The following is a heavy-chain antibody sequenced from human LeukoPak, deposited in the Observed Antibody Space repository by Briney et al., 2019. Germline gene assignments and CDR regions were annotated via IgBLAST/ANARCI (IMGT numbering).Heavy chain of an antibody. CDR2: ISGNGSST. V-gene: IGHV3-23*01. Sequence: GGSLRLSCAASGFTFSSYAMSWVRQAPGKGLEWVSVISGNGSSTYYADSVKGRLTISRDNSKNTLYLQMNSLRAEDTAVYYCAKDLRPGYSYGQYFDYWGQGILVTVSS. CDR1: GFTFSSYA. CDR3: AKDLRPGYSYGQYFDY. D-gene: IGHD5-18*01. J-gene: IGHJ4*02.